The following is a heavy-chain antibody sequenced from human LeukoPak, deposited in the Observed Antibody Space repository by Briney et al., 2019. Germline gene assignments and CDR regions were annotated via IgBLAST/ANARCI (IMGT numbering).Heavy chain of an antibody. V-gene: IGHV3-64*04. D-gene: IGHD6-19*01. CDR3: AKEQWLINSFDN. J-gene: IGHJ4*02. Sequence: GGSLRLSCAASGFTFSSYAMHWVRQAPGKGLKYVSAISSNGGSTYYADSVRGRFNISRDNSKNTLYLEVNSLRVEDTGVYYCAKEQWLINSFDNWGQGTLVTVSS. CDR1: GFTFSSYA. CDR2: ISSNGGST.